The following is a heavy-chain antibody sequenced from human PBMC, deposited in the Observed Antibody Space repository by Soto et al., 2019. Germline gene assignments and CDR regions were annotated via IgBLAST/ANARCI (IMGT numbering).Heavy chain of an antibody. CDR3: ARGYYDFWSGPRWFDP. Sequence: SETLSLTCTVSGGSISSGGHYWSWIRQHPGKGLEWIGYIYYSGSTYYNPSLKSRVTISVDTSKNQFSLKLSSVTAADTAVYYCARGYYDFWSGPRWFDPWGQGTLVTVSS. J-gene: IGHJ5*02. CDR1: GGSISSGGHY. D-gene: IGHD3-3*01. V-gene: IGHV4-31*03. CDR2: IYYSGST.